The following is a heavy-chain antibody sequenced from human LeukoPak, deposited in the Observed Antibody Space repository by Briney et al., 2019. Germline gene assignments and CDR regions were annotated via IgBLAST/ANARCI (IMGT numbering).Heavy chain of an antibody. CDR2: MNPNSGNT. V-gene: IGHV1-8*02. Sequence: GASVKVSCKASGYTFTGYYMHWVRQATGQGLEWMGWMNPNSGNTGYAQKFQGRVTMTRNTSISTAYMELSSPRSEDTAVYYCARGLESGYGMDVWGQGTTVTVSS. J-gene: IGHJ6*02. CDR3: ARGLESGYGMDV. D-gene: IGHD3-10*01. CDR1: GYTFTGYY.